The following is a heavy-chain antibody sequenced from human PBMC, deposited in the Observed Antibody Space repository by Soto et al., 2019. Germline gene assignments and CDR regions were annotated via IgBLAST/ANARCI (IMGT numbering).Heavy chain of an antibody. Sequence: PSETLSLTCTVSGGSISSYYWSWIRQPPGKGLEWIGYIYYSGSTNYNPSLKSRVTISVDTSKNQFSLKLSSVTAADTAVYYCAGLDISVSYKFGYWGQGALVTVSS. CDR2: IYYSGST. V-gene: IGHV4-59*01. CDR3: AGLDISVSYKFGY. CDR1: GGSISSYY. J-gene: IGHJ4*02. D-gene: IGHD5-12*01.